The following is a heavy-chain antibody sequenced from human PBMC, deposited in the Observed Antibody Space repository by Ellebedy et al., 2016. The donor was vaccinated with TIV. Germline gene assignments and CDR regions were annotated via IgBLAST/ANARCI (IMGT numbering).Heavy chain of an antibody. CDR2: INPSGGST. J-gene: IGHJ6*02. CDR1: GYTFTSYY. Sequence: AASVKVSCKASGYTFTSYYMHWVRQAPGQGLEWMGIINPSGGSTSYAQKFQGRVTMTRDTSTSTVYMELSSLRSEDTAVYYCARGLGVGTIFGVVINLGGYYYYGMDVWGQGTTVTVSS. D-gene: IGHD3-3*01. V-gene: IGHV1-46*01. CDR3: ARGLGVGTIFGVVINLGGYYYYGMDV.